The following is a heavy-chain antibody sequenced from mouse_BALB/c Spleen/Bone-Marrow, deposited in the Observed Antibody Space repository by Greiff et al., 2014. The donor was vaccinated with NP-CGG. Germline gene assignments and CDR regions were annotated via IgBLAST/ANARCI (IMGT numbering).Heavy chain of an antibody. Sequence: VKLVESAAELARPGASVKMSCKASGYTFTTYTMHWVRQRPGQGLEWIGYIKPSSGYTEYNQKFRDKSTLTADKSSSTASMQLNSLTSEDSAVYFCTRRYGNFYGMDYWGQGTSVTVSS. CDR2: IKPSSGYT. V-gene: IGHV1-4*02. J-gene: IGHJ4*01. CDR1: GYTFTTYT. D-gene: IGHD2-10*02. CDR3: TRRYGNFYGMDY.